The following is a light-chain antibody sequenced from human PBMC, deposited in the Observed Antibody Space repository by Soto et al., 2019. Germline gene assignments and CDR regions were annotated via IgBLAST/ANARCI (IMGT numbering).Light chain of an antibody. V-gene: IGKV1-39*01. Sequence: DIQMTQSPSSLSASVGDRVTITCRASQSISTYLNWYQQKPGKAPELLIYAASILQSGVPSRFSGSGSGTDFILTITSLQPEDFATYYCHQSFTTLWTFGQGTKVDIK. CDR2: AAS. CDR3: HQSFTTLWT. J-gene: IGKJ1*01. CDR1: QSISTY.